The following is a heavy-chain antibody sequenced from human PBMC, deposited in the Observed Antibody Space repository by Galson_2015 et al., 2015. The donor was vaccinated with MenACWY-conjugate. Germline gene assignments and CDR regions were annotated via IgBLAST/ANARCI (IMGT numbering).Heavy chain of an antibody. V-gene: IGHV3-74*01. D-gene: IGHD3-16*01. CDR3: ARSYVPGSDRKNYYMDV. CDR2: VNSDGSGT. Sequence: SLRLSCAASGFTFSSYWMHWVRQAPGKGLVWVSRVNSDGSGTGYADSVKGRFTISRDKAKNMLFLQMNSLKVEDTAVYYCARSYVPGSDRKNYYMDVWGRGTTVTVSS. J-gene: IGHJ6*03. CDR1: GFTFSSYW.